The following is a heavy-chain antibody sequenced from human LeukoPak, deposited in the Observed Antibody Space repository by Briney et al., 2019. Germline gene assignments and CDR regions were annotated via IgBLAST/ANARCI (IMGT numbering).Heavy chain of an antibody. D-gene: IGHD6-19*01. CDR1: GFNFRTYG. CDR3: ARLSSGWQYFDY. Sequence: PGGSLRLSCAASGFNFRTYGMHWVRQAPGKGLEWLAIIWHDGSNKYYGDSVKGRFTISRDNSKNTLYLQMNSLRAEDTAVYYCARLSSGWQYFDYWGQGTLVTVSS. CDR2: IWHDGSNK. J-gene: IGHJ4*02. V-gene: IGHV3-33*08.